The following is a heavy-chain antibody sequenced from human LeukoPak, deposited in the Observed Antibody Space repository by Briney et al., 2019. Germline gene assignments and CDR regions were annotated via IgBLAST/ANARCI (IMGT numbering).Heavy chain of an antibody. CDR2: NYWDNNK. V-gene: IGHV2-5*02. D-gene: IGHD4-17*01. CDR1: GFSLSTSGVG. Sequence: SGPTLVNPTQTLTLTCTFSGFSLSTSGVGVGWIRQPPGKAPEWLAVNYWDNNKRFSTSLKPRLTITKDTPKNQVVLTMTNMDPVDTATYYCARRGDYRNYFDYWGQGTLVTVSS. CDR3: ARRGDYRNYFDY. J-gene: IGHJ4*02.